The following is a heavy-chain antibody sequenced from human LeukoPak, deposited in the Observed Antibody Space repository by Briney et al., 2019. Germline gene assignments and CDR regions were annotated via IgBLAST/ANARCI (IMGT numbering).Heavy chain of an antibody. CDR1: GYSFTSYW. J-gene: IGHJ4*02. V-gene: IGHV5-51*01. D-gene: IGHD2-2*01. CDR3: ARWEVPAAKGYFDY. CDR2: IYPGDSDT. Sequence: GESLKISCKGSGYSFTSYWIGWVRQRPGKGLEGMGIIYPGDSDTRYSPSFQGQVIISADKSISTAYLQWSSLKASDTAMYYCARWEVPAAKGYFDYWGQGTLVTVSS.